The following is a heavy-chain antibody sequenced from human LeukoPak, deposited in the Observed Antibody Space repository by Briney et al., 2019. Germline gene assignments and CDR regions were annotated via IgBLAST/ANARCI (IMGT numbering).Heavy chain of an antibody. D-gene: IGHD3-16*01. CDR2: IYYSGST. J-gene: IGHJ1*01. Sequence: SETLSLTCTVSGGSISSSSYYWGWIRQPPGKGLEWIGSIYYSGSTYYNPSLKSRVTISVDTSKNQFSLKLSSVTAADTAVYYCARPGGVGRRVSGPNQYFQHWGQGTLVTVSS. CDR1: GGSISSSSYY. V-gene: IGHV4-39*07. CDR3: ARPGGVGRRVSGPNQYFQH.